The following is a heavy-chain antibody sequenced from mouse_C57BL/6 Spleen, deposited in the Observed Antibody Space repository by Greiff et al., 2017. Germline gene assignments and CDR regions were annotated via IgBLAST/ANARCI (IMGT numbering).Heavy chain of an antibody. V-gene: IGHV1-85*01. J-gene: IGHJ1*03. Sequence: QVQLKQSGPELVKPGASVKLSCKASGYTFTSYDINWVQQRPGQGLEWIGWLYPRDGSTKYNEKFKGKATLTVDTSSSTAYLELHSLTSEDSAVYFCARGDYGSSLKWYFDVWGTGTTVTVSS. CDR3: ARGDYGSSLKWYFDV. CDR2: LYPRDGST. D-gene: IGHD1-1*01. CDR1: GYTFTSYD.